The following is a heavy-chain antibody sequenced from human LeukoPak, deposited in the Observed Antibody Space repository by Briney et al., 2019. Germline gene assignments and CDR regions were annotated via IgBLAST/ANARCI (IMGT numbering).Heavy chain of an antibody. CDR2: IYSGGST. CDR1: GFTVSSNY. Sequence: PGGSLRLSCAASGFTVSSNYMSWVRQAPGKGLEWVSVIYSGGSTYYADSVKGRFTISRDNSKNTLYLQMNSLRAEDTAVYYCARDPPLGYDFWSGYQGGDYWGQGTLDTVSS. CDR3: ARDPPLGYDFWSGYQGGDY. D-gene: IGHD3-3*01. V-gene: IGHV3-66*02. J-gene: IGHJ4*02.